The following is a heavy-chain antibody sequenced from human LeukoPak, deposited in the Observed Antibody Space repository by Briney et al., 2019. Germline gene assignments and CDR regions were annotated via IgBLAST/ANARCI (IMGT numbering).Heavy chain of an antibody. J-gene: IGHJ4*02. D-gene: IGHD2-15*01. CDR2: ISGTTTAV. Sequence: PGGSLRLSCAASGFSISDYSMNWVRQAPGKGLEWVSYISGTTTAVYYADSAKGRFTISRDDAKNSLYLQMNSLRAEDTAVYYCARDHCSGGTCYSMHPFDFWGQGTLVTVSS. CDR1: GFSISDYS. CDR3: ARDHCSGGTCYSMHPFDF. V-gene: IGHV3-48*04.